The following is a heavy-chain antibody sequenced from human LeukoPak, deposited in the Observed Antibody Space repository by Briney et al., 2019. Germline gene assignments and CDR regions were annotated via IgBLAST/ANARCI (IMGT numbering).Heavy chain of an antibody. V-gene: IGHV1-18*01. CDR3: VRDLYYYDTTDPKIVCDY. CDR1: GYTFTSYG. D-gene: IGHD3-22*01. Sequence: VASVKVSCKASGYTFTSYGISWVRQAPGQGLEWVGWISAYNGNTNYAQKLQGRVTMTRDTSTNTAYMELGSLRSDDTAIYYCVRDLYYYDTTDPKIVCDYWGQGTLVTVSS. CDR2: ISAYNGNT. J-gene: IGHJ4*02.